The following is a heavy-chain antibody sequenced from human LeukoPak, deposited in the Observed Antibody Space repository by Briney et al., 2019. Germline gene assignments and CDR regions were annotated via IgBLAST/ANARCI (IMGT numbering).Heavy chain of an antibody. CDR3: ARDLACSGGSCWDKYDAFDI. Sequence: PSQTLALTCTVSGGSISSGDYYWSLIRQPPGKDLEWIGYIYYSGSTYYNPSLKSRVTISVDTSKNQFSLKLSSVTAADTAVYYCARDLACSGGSCWDKYDAFDIWGQGTMVTVSS. D-gene: IGHD2-15*01. CDR1: GGSISSGDYY. CDR2: IYYSGST. J-gene: IGHJ3*02. V-gene: IGHV4-30-4*01.